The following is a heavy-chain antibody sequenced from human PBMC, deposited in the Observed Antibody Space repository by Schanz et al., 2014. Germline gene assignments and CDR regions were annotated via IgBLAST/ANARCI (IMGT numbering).Heavy chain of an antibody. J-gene: IGHJ4*02. Sequence: VQLEQSGAEVKKPGSSVKVSCKASGGTFSSFGINWVRQAPGQGLEWMGRIIPSLGLAKYEQKFQDKVTITADTSTTTAYMELSGLRSEYTAVYYCARDRLESGAECYSVEVFDIWGQGTLVIVSS. D-gene: IGHD2-21*01. V-gene: IGHV1-69*04. CDR3: ARDRLESGAECYSVEVFDI. CDR1: GGTFSSFG. CDR2: IIPSLGLA.